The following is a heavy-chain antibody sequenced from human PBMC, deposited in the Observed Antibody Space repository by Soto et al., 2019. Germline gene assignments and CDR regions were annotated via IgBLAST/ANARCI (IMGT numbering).Heavy chain of an antibody. J-gene: IGHJ4*02. Sequence: QVQLQESGPGLVKPSQNLSLTCTVSGGSISSGAYYWSWIRQHPGKGLEGIGYIYYSGSTYYSPSLKSRLTISVDTSKNQFSLKLSSVTAADSAVYYCARGLVVAPIYFDSWGQGTLVTVSS. V-gene: IGHV4-31*03. CDR2: IYYSGST. D-gene: IGHD2-15*01. CDR3: ARGLVVAPIYFDS. CDR1: GGSISSGAYY.